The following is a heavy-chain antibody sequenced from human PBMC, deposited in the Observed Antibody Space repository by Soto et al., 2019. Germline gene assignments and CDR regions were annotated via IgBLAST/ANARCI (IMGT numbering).Heavy chain of an antibody. D-gene: IGHD6-13*01. Sequence: QVQLVQSGAEVKKPGASVKVSCKASGYTFTSYDINWVRQATGQGLEWMGWMNPNSGNTGYAQKFQGIVTMTRNTSISTAYMELSSLRSEDRAVYYCARERSAAGTGWFDPWGQGTRVTVSS. V-gene: IGHV1-8*01. CDR3: ARERSAAGTGWFDP. CDR2: MNPNSGNT. J-gene: IGHJ5*02. CDR1: GYTFTSYD.